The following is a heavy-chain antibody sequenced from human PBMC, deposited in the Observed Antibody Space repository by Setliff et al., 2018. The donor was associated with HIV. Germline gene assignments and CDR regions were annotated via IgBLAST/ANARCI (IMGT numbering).Heavy chain of an antibody. CDR2: IYHSGST. CDR1: GYSISIGYY. D-gene: IGHD6-19*01. Sequence: SETLSLTCAVSGYSISIGYYWGWIRQPPGKGLEWIGNIYHSGSTNYNPSLKSRVTISVDTSKSQFSLKLSSLTAADTAVYYCARGRTQWPNYNYFNPWGLGTLVTVSS. CDR3: ARGRTQWPNYNYFNP. V-gene: IGHV4-38-2*01. J-gene: IGHJ5*02.